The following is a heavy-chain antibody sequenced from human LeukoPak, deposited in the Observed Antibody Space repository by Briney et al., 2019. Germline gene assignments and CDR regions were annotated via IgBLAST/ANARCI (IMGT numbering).Heavy chain of an antibody. D-gene: IGHD3-9*01. J-gene: IGHJ3*02. CDR2: MSSSGSTI. CDR3: ARVRYYDIPRQVIGHDAFDI. Sequence: GGSLRLSCAASGFTFNDYYMSWIRQAPGKGLEWVSYMSSSGSTIYYADSVKGRFTISRDNAKNSLYLQMNSLRAEDTAVYYCARVRYYDIPRQVIGHDAFDIWGQGTMVTVSS. V-gene: IGHV3-11*04. CDR1: GFTFNDYY.